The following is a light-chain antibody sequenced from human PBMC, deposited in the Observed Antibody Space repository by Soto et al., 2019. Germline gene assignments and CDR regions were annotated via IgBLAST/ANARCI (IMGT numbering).Light chain of an antibody. CDR1: QSVGNK. CDR3: QQYNNWPRT. Sequence: EIVMTQSPATRSVSPGERATLSCRATQSVGNKLAWYQQKSGQAPRLLIFGASTRTAGFPARFSASGSGTDFTLTISSLQSEDFAVYYCQQYNNWPRTFGQGTKVDIK. J-gene: IGKJ1*01. CDR2: GAS. V-gene: IGKV3-15*01.